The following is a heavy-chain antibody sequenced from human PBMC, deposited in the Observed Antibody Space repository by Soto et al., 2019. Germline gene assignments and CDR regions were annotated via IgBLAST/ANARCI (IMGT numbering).Heavy chain of an antibody. D-gene: IGHD3-3*01. CDR2: MNPNSGNT. J-gene: IGHJ6*02. V-gene: IGHV1-8*01. Sequence: ASVKVSCKASGYTFTSYDINWVRQATGQGLEWMGWMNPNSGNTGYAQKFQGRVTMTRNTSISTAYMELSSLRSEDTAVYYCARALAKAGTILGLVIHKPYYYYYGMDVSGQGPTVTVYS. CDR1: GYTFTSYD. CDR3: ARALAKAGTILGLVIHKPYYYYYGMDV.